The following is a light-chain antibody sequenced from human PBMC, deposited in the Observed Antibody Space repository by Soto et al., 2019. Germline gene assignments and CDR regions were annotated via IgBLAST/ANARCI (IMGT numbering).Light chain of an antibody. Sequence: EIVMTQSPANLSVSPGERATLSCRASQSVSSNLAWYQQKPGQGPRLLIYGASTRATSIPARFSGSGSGTEFTLTIKSLQSEDFAVYYCQQYNKWPPYTFGQGTKLEIQ. CDR1: QSVSSN. CDR3: QQYNKWPPYT. CDR2: GAS. J-gene: IGKJ2*01. V-gene: IGKV3-15*01.